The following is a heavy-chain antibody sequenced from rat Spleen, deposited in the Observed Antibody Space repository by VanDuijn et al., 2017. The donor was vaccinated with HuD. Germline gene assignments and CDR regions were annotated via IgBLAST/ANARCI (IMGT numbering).Heavy chain of an antibody. CDR2: ISAGGGDT. Sequence: EVRLVESGGGLVRPGRSLKLSCAASEFTFSGYYMAWVRQAPTKGLEWVASISAGGGDTYYRESVKGRFTISRDNAKSTLYLQMDSLRSEDTATYYCAREFDYFDYWGQGVMVTVSS. J-gene: IGHJ2*01. V-gene: IGHV5-25*01. CDR3: AREFDYFDY. CDR1: EFTFSGYY.